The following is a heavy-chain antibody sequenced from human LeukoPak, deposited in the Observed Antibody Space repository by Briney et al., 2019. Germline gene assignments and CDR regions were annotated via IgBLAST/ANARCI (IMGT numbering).Heavy chain of an antibody. V-gene: IGHV4-31*11. J-gene: IGHJ5*02. CDR2: IYYSGST. CDR3: ARVYGCVWYFDWFDP. Sequence: PSETLSLTCAHSGGSMSIGGYYWRWIRQHPGKGLEWIGYIYYSGSTYYNPSLKSRVTISVNTSKDQFSLKLSSVTAAETAVYYCARVYGCVWYFDWFDPWGEGTLVTVSS. D-gene: IGHD6-19*01. CDR1: GGSMSIGGYY.